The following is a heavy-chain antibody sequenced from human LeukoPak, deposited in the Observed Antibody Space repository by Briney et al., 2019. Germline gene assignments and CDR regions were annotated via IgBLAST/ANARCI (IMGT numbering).Heavy chain of an antibody. D-gene: IGHD5-18*01. CDR3: ARGPSVDTAMVTNYYYGMDV. CDR1: GGSFSGYY. CDR2: INHSGST. Sequence: SETLSLTCAVYGGSFSGYYWSWIRQPPGKGLEWIGEINHSGSTNYNPSLKSRFTISVDTSKSQFSLKLSSVTAADTAVYYCARGPSVDTAMVTNYYYGMDVWGQGTTVTVSS. V-gene: IGHV4-34*01. J-gene: IGHJ6*02.